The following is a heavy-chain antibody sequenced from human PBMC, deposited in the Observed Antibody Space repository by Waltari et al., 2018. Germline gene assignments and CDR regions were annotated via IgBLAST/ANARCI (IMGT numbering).Heavy chain of an antibody. Sequence: EVQLVESGGGLVKPGGSLRLSRAASGFTFSSYSMNWVRQAPGKGLEWVSSISSSSSYIYYADSVKGRFTISRDNAKNSLYLQMNSLRAEDTAVYYCAREGYSSRDYWGQGTLVIVSS. CDR3: AREGYSSRDY. D-gene: IGHD6-13*01. CDR2: ISSSSSYI. V-gene: IGHV3-21*01. CDR1: GFTFSSYS. J-gene: IGHJ4*02.